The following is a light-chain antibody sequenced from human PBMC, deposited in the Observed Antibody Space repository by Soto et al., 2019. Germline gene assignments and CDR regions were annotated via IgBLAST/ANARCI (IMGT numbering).Light chain of an antibody. CDR1: QSVSSSY. CDR3: QQYNNWPRLT. CDR2: GAS. V-gene: IGKV3-20*01. Sequence: EILLTQSPGTLSLSPGESGTLSCRASQSVSSSYLAWYQQKPRQAPRLIIYGASSRANGIPDRFSGSGAGTDFSRTIPTPHSEDVAVYYCQQYNNWPRLTFGGGTKVDIK. J-gene: IGKJ4*01.